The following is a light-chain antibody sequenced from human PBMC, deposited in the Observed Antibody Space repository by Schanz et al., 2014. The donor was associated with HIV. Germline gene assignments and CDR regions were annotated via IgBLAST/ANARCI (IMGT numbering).Light chain of an antibody. J-gene: IGLJ2*01. CDR2: GTD. CDR1: DSNTGSNP. CDR3: ATWDDSLNGVV. V-gene: IGLV1-44*01. Sequence: QSVVTQPPSASGTPGQRVTISCSGSDSNTGSNPVHWYQHLPGAAPKLLIYGTDQRPSRVPDRFFGSKSGTSASLAISGLRSDDEAHYYCATWDDSLNGVVFGGGTKLTVL.